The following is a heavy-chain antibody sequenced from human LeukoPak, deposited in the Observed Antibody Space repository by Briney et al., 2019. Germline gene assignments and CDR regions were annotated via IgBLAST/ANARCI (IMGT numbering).Heavy chain of an antibody. V-gene: IGHV4-59*11. Sequence: SETLSLTCIVSGDSITNHYWSLIRRPPGKGLEWIGYIYYSGSINYNPSLKSRVTISVDTSRNQFSLTLTSVTAADTAVYYCARDQVDYDTPDHFDYWGQGTLVTVSS. CDR2: IYYSGSI. CDR1: GDSITNHY. J-gene: IGHJ4*02. CDR3: ARDQVDYDTPDHFDY. D-gene: IGHD3-22*01.